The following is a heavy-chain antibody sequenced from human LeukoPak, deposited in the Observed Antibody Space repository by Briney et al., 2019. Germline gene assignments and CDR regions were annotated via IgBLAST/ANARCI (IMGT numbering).Heavy chain of an antibody. CDR3: AKDSCSSTSCYYYYGMDV. CDR2: ISWNSGSI. V-gene: IGHV3-9*01. Sequence: GRSLRLSCAASGFTFDDYAMHWVRQAPGKGLEWVSGISWNSGSIGYADSVKGRFTISRDNAKNSLYLQMNSLRAEDTALYYCAKDSCSSTSCYYYYGMDVWGQGTTVTFSS. D-gene: IGHD2-2*01. J-gene: IGHJ6*02. CDR1: GFTFDDYA.